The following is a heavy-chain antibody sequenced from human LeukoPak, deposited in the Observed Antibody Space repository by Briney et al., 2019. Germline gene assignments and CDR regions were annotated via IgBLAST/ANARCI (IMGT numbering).Heavy chain of an antibody. CDR3: ARAMSIAARLQTIFDY. CDR1: GFTVSSNF. V-gene: IGHV3-53*01. CDR2: IYSGGSS. J-gene: IGHJ4*02. D-gene: IGHD6-6*01. Sequence: GGSLRLSCAASGFTVSSNFMNWVRQAPGKGLEWVSVIYSGGSSYSADSVKGRFTISRDNSKNTLYLQMNSLRAADTAVYYCARAMSIAARLQTIFDYWGQGTLVTVSS.